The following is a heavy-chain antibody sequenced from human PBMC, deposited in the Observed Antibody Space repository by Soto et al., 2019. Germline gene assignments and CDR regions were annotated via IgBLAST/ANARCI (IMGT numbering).Heavy chain of an antibody. J-gene: IGHJ6*02. Sequence: PSETLSLTCTVSGGSISSISNHYCSWIRLPPGKGLEWIGYISYSGYTSYNPSLKSRVIISVDTSKNQFSLNLTSVTAADTALYYCATQGLGVSHRLVDGWGQVTTVTLS. CDR2: ISYSGYT. CDR3: ATQGLGVSHRLVDG. CDR1: GGSISSISNHY. D-gene: IGHD3-10*01. V-gene: IGHV4-61*05.